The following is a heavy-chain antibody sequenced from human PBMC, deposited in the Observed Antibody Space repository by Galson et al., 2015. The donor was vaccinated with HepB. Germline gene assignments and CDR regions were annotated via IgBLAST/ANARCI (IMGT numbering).Heavy chain of an antibody. Sequence: SLRLSCAASGFNFINYNMNWVRQAPGKGLEWVSYISYSSSTRYYADSVQGRFTISRGNAKNSLYLQMNSLRDEDTAVYFCARDMAGVITIYNYYGMDVWGQGATVTVSS. V-gene: IGHV3-48*02. J-gene: IGHJ6*02. CDR2: ISYSSSTR. CDR1: GFNFINYN. CDR3: ARDMAGVITIYNYYGMDV. D-gene: IGHD3-16*02.